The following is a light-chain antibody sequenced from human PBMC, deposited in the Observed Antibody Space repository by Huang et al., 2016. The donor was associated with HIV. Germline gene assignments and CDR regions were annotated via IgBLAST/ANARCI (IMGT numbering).Light chain of an antibody. V-gene: IGKV1-NL1*01. CDR1: RGISAS. Sequence: DIQVTQSPSSLSASVGDRVTVTCRTSRGISASLVRYQKKPGRAPKLLVYAASRLESGVPSMRSGSGAGADFTLTINNLQPEDFATYYCQQYYGTPYTFGQGTKVEIK. CDR2: AAS. J-gene: IGKJ2*01. CDR3: QQYYGTPYT.